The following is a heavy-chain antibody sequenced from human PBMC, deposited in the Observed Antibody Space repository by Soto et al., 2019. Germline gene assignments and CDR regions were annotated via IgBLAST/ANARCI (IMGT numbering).Heavy chain of an antibody. CDR2: INAGNGNT. D-gene: IGHD3-10*01. CDR1: GYTFTSYA. V-gene: IGHV1-3*01. CDR3: ARGDLWFGEFQPNWFDP. J-gene: IGHJ5*02. Sequence: GASVKVSCKASGYTFTSYAMHWVRQAPGQRLEWMGWINAGNGNTKYSQKFQGRVTITRDTSASTAYMELSSLRSEDTAVYYGARGDLWFGEFQPNWFDPWGQATLVTVSS.